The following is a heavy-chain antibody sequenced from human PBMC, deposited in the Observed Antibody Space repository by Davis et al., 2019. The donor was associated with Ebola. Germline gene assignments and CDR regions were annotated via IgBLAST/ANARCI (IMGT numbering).Heavy chain of an antibody. CDR3: ARDRGSRSSWYGGNWFDP. D-gene: IGHD6-13*01. Sequence: AASVKVSCKTSGYTFTNYDINWVRQATGQGLEWMGWMNPNSGNTGYAQKFQGRVTMTRDTSASTAYMELSSLRSEDTAVYYCARDRGSRSSWYGGNWFDPWGQGTLVTVSS. CDR2: MNPNSGNT. V-gene: IGHV1-8*01. CDR1: GYTFTNYD. J-gene: IGHJ5*02.